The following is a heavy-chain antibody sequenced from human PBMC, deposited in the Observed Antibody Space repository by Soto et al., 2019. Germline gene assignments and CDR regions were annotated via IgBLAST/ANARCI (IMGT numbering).Heavy chain of an antibody. D-gene: IGHD2-15*01. J-gene: IGHJ6*02. CDR1: GFTFSSYG. V-gene: IGHV3-33*01. CDR3: ARDGFPYLSDCSGGSCYSYYYGMDV. Sequence: QVQLVESGGGVVQPGRSLRLSCAASGFTFSSYGMHWVRQAPGKGLEWVAVIWYDGSNKYYADSVKGRFTISRDNSKNTLYLQMNSLSAEETAVYYCARDGFPYLSDCSGGSCYSYYYGMDVWGQGTTVTVSS. CDR2: IWYDGSNK.